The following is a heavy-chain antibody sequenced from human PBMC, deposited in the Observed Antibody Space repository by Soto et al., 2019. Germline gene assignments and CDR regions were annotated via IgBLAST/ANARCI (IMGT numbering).Heavy chain of an antibody. V-gene: IGHV4-30-2*01. CDR1: GGALRGGAYS. CDR2: IYHSGSP. CDR3: PSVRYSDNSHGLIDH. D-gene: IGHD4-4*01. Sequence: SETLSLTCTVSGGALRGGAYSWSWIRQQPRQVLEWIGYIYHSGSPYYIPPLRSRFTISMDRTKNQFSLHLNAVTAGDTAVYFCPSVRYSDNSHGLIDHWGQGTLVTVSS. J-gene: IGHJ4*02.